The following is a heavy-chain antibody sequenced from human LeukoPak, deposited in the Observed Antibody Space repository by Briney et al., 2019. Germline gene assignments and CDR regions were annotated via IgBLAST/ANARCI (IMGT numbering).Heavy chain of an antibody. CDR2: IGGSGSST. D-gene: IGHD2-21*02. Sequence: GGSLRLSCAASGFTFNTYAMSWVRQAPGKGLEWVSGIGGSGSSTYYAESVKGRFTISRDNSKNTLYLQMNSLRAEDTAAYYYEKAVDDYFFDYWGQGTLVTVSS. V-gene: IGHV3-23*01. CDR1: GFTFNTYA. J-gene: IGHJ4*02. CDR3: EKAVDDYFFDY.